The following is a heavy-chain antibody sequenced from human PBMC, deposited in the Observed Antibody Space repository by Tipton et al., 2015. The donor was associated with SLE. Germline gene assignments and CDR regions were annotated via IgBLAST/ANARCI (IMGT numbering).Heavy chain of an antibody. CDR1: GDTIDGNTYF. J-gene: IGHJ5*02. D-gene: IGHD2-8*02. CDR3: ARRGVVSRFDP. V-gene: IGHV4-39*01. Sequence: TLSLTCTVSGDTIDGNTYFWDWIRQPPGKGLMLIGSISYSGATSYNPSLKSRATISVDTSKNQCFLKLNSVTAADTAVYYCARRGVVSRFDPWGQGTLVTVSS. CDR2: ISYSGAT.